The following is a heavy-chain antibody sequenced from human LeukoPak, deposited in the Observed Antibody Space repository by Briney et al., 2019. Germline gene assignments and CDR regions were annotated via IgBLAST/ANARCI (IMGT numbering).Heavy chain of an antibody. CDR1: GFTFRRYW. D-gene: IGHD1-26*01. CDR2: IHQDGDEK. Sequence: PGGSLRLSCAASGFTFRRYWMDWVRQAPGKGLEWVANIHQDGDEKHYVDSVKGRFTISRDNARNSVFLEMNSLSAEDTAVYYCARDSGSYRYFDYWGQGILVMVSS. CDR3: ARDSGSYRYFDY. J-gene: IGHJ4*02. V-gene: IGHV3-7*04.